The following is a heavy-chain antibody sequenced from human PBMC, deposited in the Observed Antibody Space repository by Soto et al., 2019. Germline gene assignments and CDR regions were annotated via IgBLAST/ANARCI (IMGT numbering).Heavy chain of an antibody. CDR3: AGTYDSVADY. CDR2: IYYSGST. J-gene: IGHJ4*02. CDR1: GGSISSYY. V-gene: IGHV4-59*08. Sequence: SETLSLTCTVSGGSISSYYWSWIRQPPGKGLERIGYIYYSGSTNYNPSLKSRVTISVDTSKNQFSLKLSSVTAADTAVYYCAGTYDSVADYWGQGTLVTVSS. D-gene: IGHD3-9*01.